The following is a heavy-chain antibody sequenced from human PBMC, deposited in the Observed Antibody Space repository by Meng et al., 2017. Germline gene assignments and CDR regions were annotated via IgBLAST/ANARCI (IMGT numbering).Heavy chain of an antibody. D-gene: IGHD4-23*01. CDR3: ARTGGTTVVTAGRRFWYFDL. Sequence: VPEGGGGRVTPSGPLVLTCAVYGGSFSGYYWSWIRQPPGKGLEWIGEINHSGSTNYNPSLKSRVTISVDTSKNQFSLKLSSVTAADTAVYYCARTGGTTVVTAGRRFWYFDLWGRGTLVTVSS. CDR2: INHSGST. CDR1: GGSFSGYY. J-gene: IGHJ2*01. V-gene: IGHV4-34*01.